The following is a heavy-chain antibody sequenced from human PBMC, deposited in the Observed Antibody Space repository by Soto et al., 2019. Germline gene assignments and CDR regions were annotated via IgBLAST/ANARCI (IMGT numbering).Heavy chain of an antibody. D-gene: IGHD1-26*01. CDR3: ATVGTGSYNWLDP. CDR2: INSDGSST. CDR1: GFTFSTYW. J-gene: IGHJ5*02. Sequence: EVQLVESGGGLVQPGGSLRLSCAASGFTFSTYWMHWVRQAPGKGLVWVSRINSDGSSTTYAESVKGRFTISRDNAKNTLYLQMNSLRAEDTAVYFCATVGTGSYNWLDPWGQGTLVTVSS. V-gene: IGHV3-74*01.